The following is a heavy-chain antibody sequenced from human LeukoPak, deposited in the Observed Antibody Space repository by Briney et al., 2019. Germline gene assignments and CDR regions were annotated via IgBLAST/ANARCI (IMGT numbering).Heavy chain of an antibody. CDR3: ARSPYYDFWSGYHNWFDP. D-gene: IGHD3-3*01. CDR1: GYSFTTYG. J-gene: IGHJ5*02. Sequence: GASVKVSCKASGYSFTTYGVGWVRQAPGQGLEWMGWISAYNGNTNYAQKLQGRVTMTTDTSTTTAYMELRSLRSDDTAVYYCARSPYYDFWSGYHNWFDPWGQGTLVTVSS. V-gene: IGHV1-18*01. CDR2: ISAYNGNT.